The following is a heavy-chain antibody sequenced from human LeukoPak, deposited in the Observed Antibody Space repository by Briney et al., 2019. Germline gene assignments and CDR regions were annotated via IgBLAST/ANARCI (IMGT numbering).Heavy chain of an antibody. CDR3: ARRGTVTTNRPFGY. J-gene: IGHJ4*02. Sequence: SQTLSLTCTVSGGSISSGSYCWSWIRQPPGKGLEWIGEINHSGSTNYNPSLKSRVTISVDTSKNQFSLKLSSVTAADTAVYYCARRGTVTTNRPFGYWGQGTLVTVSS. CDR1: GGSISSGSYC. V-gene: IGHV4-39*07. D-gene: IGHD4-17*01. CDR2: INHSGST.